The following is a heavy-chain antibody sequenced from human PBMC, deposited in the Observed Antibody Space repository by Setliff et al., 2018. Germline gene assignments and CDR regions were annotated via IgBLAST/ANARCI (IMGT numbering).Heavy chain of an antibody. CDR1: GFTFTDSI. J-gene: IGHJ4*02. CDR3: SRLVRYCTRTSCQRASGDDY. V-gene: IGHV1-18*01. Sequence: ASVKVSCKASGFTFTDSIVSWVRQAPGQGLEWMGWISAYTGNTYSAQKFQGRLTMTTDTSTTTAYMELRSLRSDDTAVYYCSRLVRYCTRTSCQRASGDDYWGQGTPVTVSS. CDR2: ISAYTGNT. D-gene: IGHD2-2*01.